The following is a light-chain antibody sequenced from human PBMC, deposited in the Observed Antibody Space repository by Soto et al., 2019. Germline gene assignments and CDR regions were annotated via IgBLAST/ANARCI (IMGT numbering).Light chain of an antibody. Sequence: EIVMAQSPATLSGSPGESATLSCRASQYIYSNVAWYQHRPGQAPRLLIYRASTRATGIPARFSGSGSGTEFTLTISSLQSEDFTVYSCLQYHNLWAFGQGTKVDIK. CDR1: QYIYSN. CDR3: LQYHNLWA. V-gene: IGKV3-15*01. CDR2: RAS. J-gene: IGKJ1*01.